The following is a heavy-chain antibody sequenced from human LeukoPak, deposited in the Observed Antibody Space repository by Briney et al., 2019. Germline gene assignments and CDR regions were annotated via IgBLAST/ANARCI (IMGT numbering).Heavy chain of an antibody. CDR2: IYSGGST. J-gene: IGHJ4*02. D-gene: IGHD2-2*01. CDR3: ARGMGYCSTTSCYLPLDH. V-gene: IGHV3-66*02. Sequence: GGSLRLSCAGSGFTVSSSYMSWVRQAPGKGLEWVSVIYSGGSTYYADSVKGRFTLSRDNSKNTLYLQMNCLRPDDTAVYYCARGMGYCSTTSCYLPLDHWGQGAPVIVSS. CDR1: GFTVSSSY.